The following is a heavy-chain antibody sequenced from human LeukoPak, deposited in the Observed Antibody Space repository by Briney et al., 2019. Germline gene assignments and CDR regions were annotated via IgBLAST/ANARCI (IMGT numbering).Heavy chain of an antibody. CDR2: ISGSGGST. Sequence: GGSLRLSCAASGFTFTSHAMSWVRQAPGKGLEWVSSISGSGGSTYYADSVKGRFTISRDNSKNTLYLQMNSLRAEDTAVYYCAKDHREIVVVNLEGYFDYWGQGTLVTVSS. V-gene: IGHV3-23*01. CDR1: GFTFTSHA. CDR3: AKDHREIVVVNLEGYFDY. J-gene: IGHJ4*02. D-gene: IGHD3-22*01.